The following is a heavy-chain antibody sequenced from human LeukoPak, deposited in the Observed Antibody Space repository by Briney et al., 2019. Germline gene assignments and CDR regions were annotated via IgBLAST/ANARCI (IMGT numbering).Heavy chain of an antibody. V-gene: IGHV4-39*07. CDR1: GGSISSSSYY. CDR2: IYYRGST. Sequence: SETLSLTCAVSGGSISSSSYYWGWIRQPPGKGLEWIGNIYYRGSTYYTPSLKSRVTISVNTSKNQFSLKLSSVTAADTAVYYCAREVTAPNGYDFWSGYYPYYYYYYMDVWGKGTTVTVSS. J-gene: IGHJ6*03. D-gene: IGHD3-3*01. CDR3: AREVTAPNGYDFWSGYYPYYYYYYMDV.